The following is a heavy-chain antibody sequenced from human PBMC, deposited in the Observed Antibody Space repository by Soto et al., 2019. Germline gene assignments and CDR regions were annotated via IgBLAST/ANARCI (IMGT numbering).Heavy chain of an antibody. V-gene: IGHV1-2*02. D-gene: IGHD3-10*01. Sequence: ASVKVSCKASGYTFTGYYMHWVRQAPGQGLEWMGWINPNSGGTNYAQKFQGRVTMTRDTSISTAYMELSSLRSDDTAVYYCARITRDPTSDAFDIWGQGRRVTVS. CDR2: INPNSGGT. J-gene: IGHJ3*02. CDR3: ARITRDPTSDAFDI. CDR1: GYTFTGYY.